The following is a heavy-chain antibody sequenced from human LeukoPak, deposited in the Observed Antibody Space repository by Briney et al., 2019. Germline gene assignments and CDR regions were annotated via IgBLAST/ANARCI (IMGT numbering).Heavy chain of an antibody. CDR2: ISGSGGST. J-gene: IGHJ3*02. CDR1: GFTFSDAW. D-gene: IGHD1-7*01. CDR3: AKGNSFDI. V-gene: IGHV3-23*01. Sequence: GGSLRLSCAASGFTFSDAWISWVRQAPGKGLEWVSAISGSGGSTYYADSVKGRFTISRDNSKNTLYLQMNSLRAEDTAVYYCAKGNSFDIWGQGTMLTVSS.